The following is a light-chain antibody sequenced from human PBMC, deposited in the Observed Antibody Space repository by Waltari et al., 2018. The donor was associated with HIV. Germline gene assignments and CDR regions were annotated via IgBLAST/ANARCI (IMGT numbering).Light chain of an antibody. Sequence: QTVVTQEPSFSVSPGGTVTLTCGLSSGSVSTSYYPSWYQQTPGQAPRTLIYRTTPRPSGVPERFSGSILGNKAARTIRGAQADDESDYYCVLVMGNGIGVFGGGTKLTVL. CDR3: VLVMGNGIGV. CDR1: SGSVSTSYY. V-gene: IGLV8-61*01. CDR2: RTT. J-gene: IGLJ3*02.